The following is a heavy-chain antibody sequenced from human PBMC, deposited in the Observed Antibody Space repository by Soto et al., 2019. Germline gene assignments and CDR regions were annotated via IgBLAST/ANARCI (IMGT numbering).Heavy chain of an antibody. CDR2: ISAYNGNT. CDR1: GYPFTSYG. Sequence: ASVKVSCKSSGYPFTSYGISWVRQAPGQGLEWMGWISAYNGNTNYAQKLQGRVTMTTDTSTSTAYMELRSLRSDDTAVYYCARGSGSGSYYVPPRLFDYWGQGTLVTVSS. V-gene: IGHV1-18*01. CDR3: ARGSGSGSYYVPPRLFDY. J-gene: IGHJ4*02. D-gene: IGHD1-26*01.